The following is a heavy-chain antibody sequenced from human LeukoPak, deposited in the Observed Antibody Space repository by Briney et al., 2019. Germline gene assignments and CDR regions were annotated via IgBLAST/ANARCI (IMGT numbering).Heavy chain of an antibody. CDR3: AREALYGMDV. CDR2: ISSSGSTI. V-gene: IGHV3-48*03. Sequence: GGSPRLSCAASGFTFSSYEMNWVRQAPGKGLEWVSYISSSGSTIYYADSVKGRFTISRDNAKNSLYLQMNSLRAEDTAVYYCAREALYGMDVWGKGTTVTVSS. CDR1: GFTFSSYE. J-gene: IGHJ6*04.